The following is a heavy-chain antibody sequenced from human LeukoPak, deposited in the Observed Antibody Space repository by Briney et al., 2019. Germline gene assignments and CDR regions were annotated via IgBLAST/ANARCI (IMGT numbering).Heavy chain of an antibody. CDR3: ARFTSGYCSSTSCYLLYYYYYGMDV. V-gene: IGHV1-8*01. D-gene: IGHD2-2*01. CDR2: MNPNSGNT. Sequence: ASVKVSCKASGYTFTSYDINWVRQATGQGLEWMGWMNPNSGNTGYAQKFQGRVTMTRNTSISTAYMELSSLRSEDTAVYYCARFTSGYCSSTSCYLLYYYYYGMDVWGQGATVTVSS. CDR1: GYTFTSYD. J-gene: IGHJ6*02.